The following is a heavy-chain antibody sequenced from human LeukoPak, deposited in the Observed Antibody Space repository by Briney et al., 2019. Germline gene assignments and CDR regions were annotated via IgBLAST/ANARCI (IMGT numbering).Heavy chain of an antibody. Sequence: GGSLRLSCAASGFTFSSYWMSWVRQAPGKGLEWVANIKQDGSEKYYVDSVKGRFTISRDNAKNSLYLQMNSLRAEDTAVYYCARRYDFWSGYYTPFDYWGQGTLVTVSS. V-gene: IGHV3-7*01. J-gene: IGHJ4*02. CDR2: IKQDGSEK. CDR3: ARRYDFWSGYYTPFDY. CDR1: GFTFSSYW. D-gene: IGHD3-3*01.